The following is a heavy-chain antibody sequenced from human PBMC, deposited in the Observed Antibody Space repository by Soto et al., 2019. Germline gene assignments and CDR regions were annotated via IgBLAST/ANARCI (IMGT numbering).Heavy chain of an antibody. CDR3: SKARGGVTTFVDY. J-gene: IGHJ4*02. CDR2: ISSSSSYI. Sequence: EVQLVESGGGLVKPGGSLGLSCAASGFTFSSYSMNWVRQAPGKGLEWVSSISSSSSYIYYADSVTGRFTISSDNAKNPLDLQMNSLEGEDTAVYYRSKARGGVTTFVDYWGQGTLVTVSS. V-gene: IGHV3-21*01. CDR1: GFTFSSYS. D-gene: IGHD4-17*01.